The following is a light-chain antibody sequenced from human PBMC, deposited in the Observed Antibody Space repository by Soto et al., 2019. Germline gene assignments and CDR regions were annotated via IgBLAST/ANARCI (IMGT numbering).Light chain of an antibody. CDR2: VNSDGSH. V-gene: IGLV4-69*01. CDR1: SGHSSYA. Sequence: QLVLTQSPSASASLGASVKLTCTQSSGHSSYAIAWHQQQPEKGPRYLMKVNSDGSHNKGDGIPDRFSGSSSGAERYLTISSLQSEDEADYYCQTRGTGIVVFGGGTKLTVL. CDR3: QTRGTGIVV. J-gene: IGLJ2*01.